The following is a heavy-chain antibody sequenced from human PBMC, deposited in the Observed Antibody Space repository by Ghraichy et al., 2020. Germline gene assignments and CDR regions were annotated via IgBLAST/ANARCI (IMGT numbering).Heavy chain of an antibody. D-gene: IGHD6-19*01. J-gene: IGHJ3*01. CDR1: GFLFPDYA. Sequence: GGSLRLSCAASGFLFPDYAMHWVRQTPERGLEWVSGINWNSAIIGYADSVKGRFTISRDSAKNSLSLQMNSLRVEDTALYYCAKGSGGRLTDGFDFWGQGTMITVSS. CDR2: INWNSAII. V-gene: IGHV3-9*01. CDR3: AKGSGGRLTDGFDF.